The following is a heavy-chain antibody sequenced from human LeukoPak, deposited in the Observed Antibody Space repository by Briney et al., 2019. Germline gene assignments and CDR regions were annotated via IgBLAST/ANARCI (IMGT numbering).Heavy chain of an antibody. D-gene: IGHD3-9*01. CDR3: AKTYYDILTGQQWDSYYYMDV. V-gene: IGHV1-69*05. J-gene: IGHJ6*03. Sequence: SVKVSCKASGGTFSSYAISWVRQAPGRGLEWMGEIIPIFGTANYAQKFQGRVTITTDESTSTAYMELSSLRSEDTAVYYCAKTYYDILTGQQWDSYYYMDVWGKGTTVTVSS. CDR1: GGTFSSYA. CDR2: IIPIFGTA.